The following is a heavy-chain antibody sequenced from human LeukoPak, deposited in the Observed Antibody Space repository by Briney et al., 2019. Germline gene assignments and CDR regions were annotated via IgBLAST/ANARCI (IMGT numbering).Heavy chain of an antibody. J-gene: IGHJ4*02. CDR1: EFTFSSYA. Sequence: GRSLRLSCAASEFTFSSYAMSWVRQAPGKGLEWVSAISDSGSSTYYAESVKGRFTISRDNSRNTLYLHMISLWPDDTAIYYCAKLYGSGTYYNYFHYWGQGTLVTVSS. V-gene: IGHV3-23*01. CDR2: ISDSGSST. CDR3: AKLYGSGTYYNYFHY. D-gene: IGHD3-10*01.